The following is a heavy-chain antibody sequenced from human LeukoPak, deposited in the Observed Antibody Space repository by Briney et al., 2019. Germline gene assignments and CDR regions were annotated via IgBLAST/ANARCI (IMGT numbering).Heavy chain of an antibody. J-gene: IGHJ4*02. CDR3: ATASAQVVVMEY. Sequence: ASVKVSCKVSGYTLTELSMHWVRQAPGKGLEWMGGFDPEDGETIYAQKFQGRVTMTEDTSTDTANMELSSLRSEDTAVYYCATASAQVVVMEYWGQGTLVTVSS. CDR2: FDPEDGET. CDR1: GYTLTELS. D-gene: IGHD3-22*01. V-gene: IGHV1-24*01.